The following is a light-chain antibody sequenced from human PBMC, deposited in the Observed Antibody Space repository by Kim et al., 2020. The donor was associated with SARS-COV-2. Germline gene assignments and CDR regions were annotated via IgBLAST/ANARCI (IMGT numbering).Light chain of an antibody. J-gene: IGKJ1*01. CDR3: QQCGSLGT. V-gene: IGKV3-20*01. Sequence: EIVLTQSPGTLSLSPGKRATLSCRASQSVSSSYLAWYQQKPGQAPRLLIYGASSRATGIPDRFSGSGSGTDFTLTISRLEPEDFAVYYWQQCGSLGTFGKGTKVEIK. CDR2: GAS. CDR1: QSVSSSY.